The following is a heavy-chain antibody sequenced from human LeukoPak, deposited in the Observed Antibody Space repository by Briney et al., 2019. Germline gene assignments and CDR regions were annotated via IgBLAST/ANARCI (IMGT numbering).Heavy chain of an antibody. Sequence: GGSLRLSCVASGFTFSNYWLNWVRQAPGKGLEWVSSISSSSSYIYYADSVKGRFTISRDNAKNSLYLQMNSLRAEDTAVYYCARSRSGMLSGPTYGDYWGQGTLVTVSS. CDR3: ARSRSGMLSGPTYGDY. J-gene: IGHJ4*02. CDR2: ISSSSSYI. V-gene: IGHV3-21*01. D-gene: IGHD2-8*01. CDR1: GFTFSNYW.